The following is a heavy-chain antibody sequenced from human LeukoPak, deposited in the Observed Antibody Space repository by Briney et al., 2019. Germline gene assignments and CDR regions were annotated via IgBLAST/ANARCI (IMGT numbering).Heavy chain of an antibody. Sequence: PSETLSLTCTVSGGSISSSSYYWGWIRQPPGKGLEWIGSIYYSGSTYYNPSLKSRVTISVDTSKNQFSLKLSSVTAADTAVYYCASVADTTLDYWGQGTLVTVSS. CDR2: IYYSGST. J-gene: IGHJ4*02. CDR1: GGSISSSSYY. D-gene: IGHD6-19*01. CDR3: ASVADTTLDY. V-gene: IGHV4-39*01.